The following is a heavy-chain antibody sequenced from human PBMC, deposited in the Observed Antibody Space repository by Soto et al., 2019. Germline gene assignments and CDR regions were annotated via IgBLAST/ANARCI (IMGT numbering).Heavy chain of an antibody. CDR3: TKANRYCSGANCFTFDY. CDR2: FSSSGGVT. V-gene: IGHV3-23*01. J-gene: IGHJ4*02. D-gene: IGHD2-15*01. CDR1: GFTFSSYW. Sequence: GGSLRLSCAASGFTFSSYWMSWVRQAPGKGLEWVSTFSSSGGVTYYADSVKGRFTISRDNSKNTLYLQMNSLRAEDTAVYYCTKANRYCSGANCFTFDYWGLGTLVTVSS.